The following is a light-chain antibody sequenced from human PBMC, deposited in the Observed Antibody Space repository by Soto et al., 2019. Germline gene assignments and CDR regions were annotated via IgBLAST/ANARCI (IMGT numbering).Light chain of an antibody. Sequence: DIQMTQSPFSLSASVGDRVTISCRASQRTTSYLNWYQQKLGKAPKLLIYAASNLQSGLPSRFSGSGFGTDFTLTISNVQPDDFATYFCQQSYTTPYTFGLGTKLEIK. CDR1: QRTTSY. CDR2: AAS. CDR3: QQSYTTPYT. J-gene: IGKJ2*01. V-gene: IGKV1-39*01.